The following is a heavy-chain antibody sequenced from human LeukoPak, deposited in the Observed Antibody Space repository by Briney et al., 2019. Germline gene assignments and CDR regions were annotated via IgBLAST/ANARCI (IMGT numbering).Heavy chain of an antibody. CDR3: ARGRVTDAFDI. Sequence: GASVKVSCKASGYTFTGYYMHWVRQAPGQGLEWMGWINPNSGGTNYAQKFQGRVTITADKSTSTAYMELSSLRSEDTAVYYCARGRVTDAFDIWGQGTMVTVSS. CDR2: INPNSGGT. D-gene: IGHD2-21*02. CDR1: GYTFTGYY. V-gene: IGHV1-2*02. J-gene: IGHJ3*02.